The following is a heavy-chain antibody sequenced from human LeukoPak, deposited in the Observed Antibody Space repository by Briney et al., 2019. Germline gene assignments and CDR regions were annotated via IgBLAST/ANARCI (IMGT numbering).Heavy chain of an antibody. CDR3: AKDQFSTEWLRGVDY. CDR2: IRHDGSNK. V-gene: IGHV3-30*02. D-gene: IGHD3-3*01. CDR1: GFTFSSYG. Sequence: GGSLRLSCAASGFTFSSYGMPWVRQAPGKGLEWVAFIRHDGSNKYYADSVKGRFTISRDNSKNTLYLQMNSLRAEDTAVYYCAKDQFSTEWLRGVDYWGQGTLVTVSS. J-gene: IGHJ4*02.